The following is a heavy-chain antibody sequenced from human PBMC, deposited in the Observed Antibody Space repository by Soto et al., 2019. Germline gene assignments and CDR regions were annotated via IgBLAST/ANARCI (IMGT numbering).Heavy chain of an antibody. CDR1: GGSFSGYY. CDR3: ARDSQADTGEGVVTPQGVDY. D-gene: IGHD2-15*01. CDR2: INHSGST. J-gene: IGHJ4*02. Sequence: SETLSLTCAVYGGSFSGYYWSWIRQPPGKGLEWIGEINHSGSTNYNPSLKSRVTISVDTSKNQFSLKLSSVTAADTAVYYCARDSQADTGEGVVTPQGVDYWGQGTLVTVSS. V-gene: IGHV4-34*01.